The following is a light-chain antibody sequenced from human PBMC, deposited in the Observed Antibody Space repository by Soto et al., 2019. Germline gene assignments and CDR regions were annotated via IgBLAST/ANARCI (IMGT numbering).Light chain of an antibody. CDR3: QQRDSWPIT. CDR2: GAS. V-gene: IGKV3D-15*01. CDR1: QSIASN. J-gene: IGKJ5*01. Sequence: IVMTQSPATLSVSPGESATLSCRASQSIASNLAWYQQRPGQAPRLLIFGASNKATGIPARFSGSGSGTDFTLTINSLEPEDFAVYYCQQRDSWPITFGQGTRLEIK.